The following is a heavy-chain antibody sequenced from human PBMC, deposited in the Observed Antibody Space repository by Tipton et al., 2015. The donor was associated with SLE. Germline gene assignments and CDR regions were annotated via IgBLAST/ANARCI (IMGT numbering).Heavy chain of an antibody. CDR1: GDSVSANGAA. J-gene: IGHJ3*01. V-gene: IGHV6-1*01. CDR2: SYYWSKSSN. Sequence: GLVKPSQTLSLTCAISGDSVSANGAAWNWIRQSPSRGLEWLGRSYYWSKSSNDYAISVKGRITINPDTSKNQVSLHLSSVTPEDPAVDYCAGGRSHAFYVWGQGTMVTVSS. CDR3: AGGRSHAFYV.